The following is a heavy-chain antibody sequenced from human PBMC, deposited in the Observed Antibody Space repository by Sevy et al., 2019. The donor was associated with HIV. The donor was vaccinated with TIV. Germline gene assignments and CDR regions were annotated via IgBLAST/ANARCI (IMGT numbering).Heavy chain of an antibody. J-gene: IGHJ4*02. CDR2: IRSKGNSYAT. CDR1: GFTFNGSA. Sequence: GGSLRLSCAASGFTFNGSAMHWVRQASGKGLEWAGRIRSKGNSYATAYAASVKGRFTISRDDSKNTAYLQMNSLKTEDTAVYYCTSLSVDTAMRFDYWGQGTLVTVSS. D-gene: IGHD5-18*01. CDR3: TSLSVDTAMRFDY. V-gene: IGHV3-73*01.